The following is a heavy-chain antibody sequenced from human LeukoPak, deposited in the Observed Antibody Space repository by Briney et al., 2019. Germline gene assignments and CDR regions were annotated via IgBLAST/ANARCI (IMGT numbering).Heavy chain of an antibody. CDR3: ARSRDYYYYMDV. J-gene: IGHJ6*03. Sequence: GASVKVSRKASGYTFTSYDIDWVRQATGQGLEWMGWMNPNSGNTGYAQKFQGRVTMTRNTSISTAYMELSSLRSEDTAVYYCARSRDYYYYMDVWGKGTTVTVSS. CDR2: MNPNSGNT. CDR1: GYTFTSYD. V-gene: IGHV1-8*01. D-gene: IGHD5-24*01.